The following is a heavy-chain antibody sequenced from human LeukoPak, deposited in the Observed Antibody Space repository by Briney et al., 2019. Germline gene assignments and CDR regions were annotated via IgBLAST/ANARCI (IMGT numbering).Heavy chain of an antibody. V-gene: IGHV3-7*01. D-gene: IGHD5-12*01. CDR2: IKQDGSEK. Sequence: GGSLRLSCAASGFTFSSYWMSWVRQAPGKGLEWVANIKQDGSEKYYVDSVKGRFTISRDNAKNSLYLQMNSLRAEDTAVYYCARSVATISSYYYHYYYMDVWGKGTTVTVSS. CDR3: ARSVATISSYYYHYYYMDV. CDR1: GFTFSSYW. J-gene: IGHJ6*03.